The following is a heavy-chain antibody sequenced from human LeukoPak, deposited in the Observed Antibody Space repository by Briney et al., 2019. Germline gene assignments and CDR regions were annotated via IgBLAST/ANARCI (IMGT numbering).Heavy chain of an antibody. CDR1: AGSVSSNY. CDR2: ISTSGST. D-gene: IGHD2-2*02. CDR3: ARVLGHQLLYGFGYYYYMDV. J-gene: IGHJ6*03. V-gene: IGHV4-4*07. Sequence: SPSLSLTCTVAAGSVSSNYWGWIRQPAGERLGWSWRISTSGSTNSNPSLKSRVTMSVDTSKNQFSLKLSSVTAADTAVYYCARVLGHQLLYGFGYYYYMDVWGKGTTVTVSS.